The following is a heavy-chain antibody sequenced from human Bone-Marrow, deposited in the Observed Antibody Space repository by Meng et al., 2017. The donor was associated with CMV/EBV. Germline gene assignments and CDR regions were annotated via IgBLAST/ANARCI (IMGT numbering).Heavy chain of an antibody. D-gene: IGHD3-10*01. J-gene: IGHJ4*02. CDR3: ARWGDAPFDF. CDR1: GYTFTNYG. V-gene: IGHV1-8*02. CDR2: MKANSGNT. Sequence: ASVKVSCKASGYTFTNYGIMWVRQAPGQGLEWMGWMKANSGNTGYAQKFQGRVTMTTDTSISTAYMELSSLRSEDTAIYYCARWGDAPFDFWGQGTLVTVSS.